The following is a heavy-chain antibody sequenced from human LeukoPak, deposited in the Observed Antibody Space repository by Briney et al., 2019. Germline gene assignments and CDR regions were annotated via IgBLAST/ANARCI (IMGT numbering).Heavy chain of an antibody. Sequence: GGSLRLSCAASGFTFSSYAMHWVRQAPGKGLEWVAVISYDGSNKYYADSVKGRFTISRDNSKNTLYLQMNSLRAEDTAVYYCAREQQLGVFDYWGQGTLVTVSS. J-gene: IGHJ4*02. V-gene: IGHV3-30*04. CDR2: ISYDGSNK. CDR3: AREQQLGVFDY. CDR1: GFTFSSYA. D-gene: IGHD6-13*01.